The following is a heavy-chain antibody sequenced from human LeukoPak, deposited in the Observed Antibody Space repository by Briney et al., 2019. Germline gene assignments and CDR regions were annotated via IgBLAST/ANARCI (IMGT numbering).Heavy chain of an antibody. J-gene: IGHJ4*02. V-gene: IGHV1-2*02. CDR2: INPNSGGT. Sequence: ASVKVSCKASGYTFTGYYMHWVRQAPGQGLEWMGWINPNSGGTNYAQKFQGRVTMTRETSISTAYMELSRLKSDDTAVYYCAKAYGDSSTFDSWGPGNLVTVSS. CDR3: AKAYGDSSTFDS. CDR1: GYTFTGYY. D-gene: IGHD4-17*01.